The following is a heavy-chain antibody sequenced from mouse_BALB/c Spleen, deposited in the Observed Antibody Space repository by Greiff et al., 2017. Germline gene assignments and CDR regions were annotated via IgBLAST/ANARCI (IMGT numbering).Heavy chain of an antibody. CDR2: IYPGSGST. D-gene: IGHD1-1*01. J-gene: IGHJ3*01. V-gene: IGHV1-55*01. CDR1: GYNFTSYW. CDR3: ARGGELRGFAY. Sequence: VQLQQPGAELVKPGTSVKLSCKASGYNFTSYWINWVKLRPGQGLEWIGDIYPGSGSTNYNEKFKSKATLTVDTSSSTAYMQLSSLASEDSALYYCARGGELRGFAYWGQGTLVTVSA.